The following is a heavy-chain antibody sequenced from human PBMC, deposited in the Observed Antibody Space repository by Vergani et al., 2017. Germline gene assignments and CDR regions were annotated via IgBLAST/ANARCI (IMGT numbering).Heavy chain of an antibody. Sequence: QVQLVQSGAEVKKPGSSVKVSCKASGGTFSSYAISWVRQAPGQGLEWRGGIIPIFGTANYAQKFQGRVTITADESTSTAYMELSSLGSEDTAVYYCASSPWQLGLSFRYFDLWGRGTLVTVSS. D-gene: IGHD6-6*01. V-gene: IGHV1-69*01. CDR2: IIPIFGTA. CDR3: ASSPWQLGLSFRYFDL. CDR1: GGTFSSYA. J-gene: IGHJ2*01.